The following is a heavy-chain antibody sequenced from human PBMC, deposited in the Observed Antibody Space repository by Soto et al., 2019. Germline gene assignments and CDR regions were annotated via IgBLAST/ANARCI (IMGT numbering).Heavy chain of an antibody. CDR3: ARSSGWGIDY. J-gene: IGHJ4*02. D-gene: IGHD6-19*01. CDR1: GFTFSSYA. Sequence: QVQLVESGGTVVQPGRSLRLSCAASGFTFSSYALHWVRQAPGKGLEWVTLISYDASNKYYGNSVKGRFTISRDNSKNTLYLQMDSLRADDTAVYYCARSSGWGIDYWGQVTLVTVSS. CDR2: ISYDASNK. V-gene: IGHV3-30*03.